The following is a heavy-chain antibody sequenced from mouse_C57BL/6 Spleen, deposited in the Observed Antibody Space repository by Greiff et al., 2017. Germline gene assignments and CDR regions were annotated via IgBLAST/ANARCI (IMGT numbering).Heavy chain of an antibody. J-gene: IGHJ4*01. CDR3: ARGGWLGYAMDY. CDR2: IYPGDGDT. D-gene: IGHD1-1*02. Sequence: VQWVESGPELVKPGASVKISCKASGYAFSSSWMNWVKQRPGKGLEWIGRIYPGDGDTNYNGKFKGKATLTADKSSSTAYMQLSSLTSEDSAVYFCARGGWLGYAMDYWGQGTSVTVSS. CDR1: GYAFSSSW. V-gene: IGHV1-82*01.